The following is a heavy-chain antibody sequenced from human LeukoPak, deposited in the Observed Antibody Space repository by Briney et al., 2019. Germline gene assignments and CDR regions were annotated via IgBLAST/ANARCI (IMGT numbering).Heavy chain of an antibody. CDR1: GGSISSGGYY. Sequence: SETLSLTCTVSGGSISSGGYYWSWLRQHPGRGLEWLGYSYYSGRTYYNPSLKSRVTISVDTSKNQFSLKLSSVTAADTAVYYCARRRGELYYFDYWGQGTLVTVSS. J-gene: IGHJ4*02. V-gene: IGHV4-31*03. CDR3: ARRRGELYYFDY. D-gene: IGHD3-16*01. CDR2: SYYSGRT.